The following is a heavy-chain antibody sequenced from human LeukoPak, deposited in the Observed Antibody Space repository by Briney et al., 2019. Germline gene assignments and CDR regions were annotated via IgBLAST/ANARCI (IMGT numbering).Heavy chain of an antibody. CDR1: GYTFTNYG. D-gene: IGHD6-13*01. Sequence: ASVKISCKASGYTFTNYGITWVRQAPGQGLEWMGWRSAYNGNTKYAQTLQGRVTMTTDTSTSTAYMELRSLRSDDTAVYYCARDHSSSCQLFDYWGQGTLVTVSS. J-gene: IGHJ4*02. CDR2: RSAYNGNT. V-gene: IGHV1-18*01. CDR3: ARDHSSSCQLFDY.